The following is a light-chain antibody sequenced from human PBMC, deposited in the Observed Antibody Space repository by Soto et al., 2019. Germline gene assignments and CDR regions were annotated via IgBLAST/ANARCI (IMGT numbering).Light chain of an antibody. Sequence: DIQMTQSPSTLSASVGDRVTITCRASQSISSWLAWYQHKTGKAPKLLIYDDSGLESGVPSRFSDSGSGTELTLTISGLQPDDFATYFLQQYNSDQHTFGGGIKVEMK. V-gene: IGKV1-5*01. CDR2: DDS. CDR1: QSISSW. J-gene: IGKJ4*01. CDR3: QQYNSDQHT.